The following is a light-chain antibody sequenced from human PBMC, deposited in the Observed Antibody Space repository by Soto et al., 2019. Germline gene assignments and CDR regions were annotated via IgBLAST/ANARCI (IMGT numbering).Light chain of an antibody. CDR1: QTISHKY. V-gene: IGKV3-20*01. CDR2: SVS. J-gene: IGKJ1*01. Sequence: VVLTQSPGTLSLSPGERATISCRASQTISHKYLAWFQQRAGQAPRLLIHSVSVRATGAPDRFSGSGSGTDFALTISRLEPEDFAVYYCQLYSGSPWTFGQGTKVEV. CDR3: QLYSGSPWT.